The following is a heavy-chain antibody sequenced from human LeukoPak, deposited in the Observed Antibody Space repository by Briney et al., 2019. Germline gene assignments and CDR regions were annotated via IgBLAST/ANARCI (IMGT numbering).Heavy chain of an antibody. Sequence: SETLSLTCAVYGGSFSGYYWSWIRQPPGKGLEWIGEINHSGSTNYNPSLKSRVTISVDTSKNQFSLKLSSVTAADTAVYYCARGRYNWNDAWFDPWGQGTLVTVSS. D-gene: IGHD1-1*01. CDR1: GGSFSGYY. CDR3: ARGRYNWNDAWFDP. CDR2: INHSGST. V-gene: IGHV4-34*01. J-gene: IGHJ5*02.